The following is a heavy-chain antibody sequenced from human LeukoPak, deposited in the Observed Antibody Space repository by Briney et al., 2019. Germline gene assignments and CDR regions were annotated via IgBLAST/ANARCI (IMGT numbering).Heavy chain of an antibody. J-gene: IGHJ3*02. CDR1: GYSFTTYW. CDR3: ASRVVTPDAFDI. D-gene: IGHD4-23*01. Sequence: GESLKISCKASGYSFTTYWIGWVRQMPGKGLEWMGIIFPVDSDTRYSPSFQGQVTISADKSISTAYLQWSSLKASDTAMYYCASRVVTPDAFDIWGLGTVVTVSS. V-gene: IGHV5-51*01. CDR2: IFPVDSDT.